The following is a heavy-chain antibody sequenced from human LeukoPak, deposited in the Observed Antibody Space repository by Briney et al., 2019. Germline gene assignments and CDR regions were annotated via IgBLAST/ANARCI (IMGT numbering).Heavy chain of an antibody. CDR3: AKDGIAAAGDAFDI. CDR2: ISYDGSNK. CDR1: GFTFSSYG. V-gene: IGHV3-30*18. Sequence: PGGSLRLSCTGSGFTFSSYGMHWVRQAPGKGLEWVAVISYDGSNKYYADSVKGRFTISRDNSKNTLYLQMNSLRAEDTAVYYCAKDGIAAAGDAFDIWGQGTMVTVSS. J-gene: IGHJ3*02. D-gene: IGHD6-13*01.